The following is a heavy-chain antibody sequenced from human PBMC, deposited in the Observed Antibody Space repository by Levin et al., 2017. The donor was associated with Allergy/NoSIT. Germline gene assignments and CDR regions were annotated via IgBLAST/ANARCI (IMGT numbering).Heavy chain of an antibody. D-gene: IGHD6-19*01. J-gene: IGHJ6*03. Sequence: ASVKVSCKASGYTFTSYDINWVRQATGQGLEWMGWMNPNSGNTGYAQKFQGRVTMTRNTSISTAYMELSSLRSEDTAVYYCARVVTVLGQGSGWGFYYYYMDVWGKGTTVTVSS. V-gene: IGHV1-8*01. CDR3: ARVVTVLGQGSGWGFYYYYMDV. CDR1: GYTFTSYD. CDR2: MNPNSGNT.